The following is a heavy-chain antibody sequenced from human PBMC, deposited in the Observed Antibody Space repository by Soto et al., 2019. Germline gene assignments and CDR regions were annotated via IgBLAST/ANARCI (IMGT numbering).Heavy chain of an antibody. D-gene: IGHD2-15*01. CDR1: GGSISSSSYY. J-gene: IGHJ6*02. V-gene: IGHV4-39*01. CDR2: NYYSGST. CDR3: ARKGGGYYYGYYGMDV. Sequence: SETLSLTCTVSGGSISSSSYYLGWIRQPPGKGLEWIGSNYYSGSTYYNPSLKSRVTISVDTSKNQFSLKLSSVTAADTAVYYCARKGGGYYYGYYGMDVWGQGTTVTVSS.